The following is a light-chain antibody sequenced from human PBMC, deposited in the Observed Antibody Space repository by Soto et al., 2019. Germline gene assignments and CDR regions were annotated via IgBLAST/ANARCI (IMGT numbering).Light chain of an antibody. CDR2: DVS. J-gene: IGKJ4*01. CDR3: QQRINWPLT. CDR1: QSVSSF. Sequence: EIVLTQSPDTLSLSPGERATLSCRASQSVSSFVAWYQQRPGQPPRLLIYDVSKRAPGSPIRFSGSGSGTDFNLTISSLEPEDFAVYYCQQRINWPLTFGGGTKVEIK. V-gene: IGKV3-11*01.